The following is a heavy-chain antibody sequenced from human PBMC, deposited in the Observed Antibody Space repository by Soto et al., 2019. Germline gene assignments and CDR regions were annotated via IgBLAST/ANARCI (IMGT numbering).Heavy chain of an antibody. CDR2: ISSTSNTI. V-gene: IGHV3-48*02. J-gene: IGHJ6*02. CDR1: GFSFSTYS. D-gene: IGHD1-26*01. CDR3: ARARYSENYRYYYYGLDV. Sequence: PGGSLRLSCAVSGFSFSTYSMNWVRQAPGKGMEWISYISSTSNTIYYADSVKGRFTISRDNAKNSLYLQMNSLRDEDTAVYYCARARYSENYRYYYYGLDVWGQGTTVTVSS.